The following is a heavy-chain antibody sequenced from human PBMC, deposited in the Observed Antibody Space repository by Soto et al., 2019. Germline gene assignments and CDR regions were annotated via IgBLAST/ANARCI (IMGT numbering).Heavy chain of an antibody. V-gene: IGHV1-8*01. CDR3: ARTLYGANVDY. CDR2: MDPNSGNP. J-gene: IGHJ4*02. CDR1: GYTFTSYD. D-gene: IGHD4-17*01. Sequence: QVQLVQSGAEVKKPGASVKVSCKASGYTFTSYDINWVRQATGQGLEWMGWMDPNSGNPGYAQKFQGRVTMTRHTSISTAYRELSTLRSEDTAVYYCARTLYGANVDYWGQGTLVTVSS.